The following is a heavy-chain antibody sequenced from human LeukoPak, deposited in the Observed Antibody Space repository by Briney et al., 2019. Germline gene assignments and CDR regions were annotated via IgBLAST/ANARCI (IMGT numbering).Heavy chain of an antibody. Sequence: PSETLSLTCTVSGGSISSGSYYWSWIRQPAGKGLEWIGRIYTSGSTNYYPSLKSRVTISVDTSKNQFSLKLSSVTAADTAVYYCARGSLERRDAFDIWGQGTMVTVSS. J-gene: IGHJ3*02. CDR1: GGSISSGSYY. D-gene: IGHD1-1*01. V-gene: IGHV4-61*02. CDR3: ARGSLERRDAFDI. CDR2: IYTSGST.